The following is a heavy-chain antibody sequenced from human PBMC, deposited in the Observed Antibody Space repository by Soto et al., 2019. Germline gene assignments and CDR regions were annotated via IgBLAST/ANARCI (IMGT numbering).Heavy chain of an antibody. Sequence: QVQLVQSGAEVKKPGSSVKVSCKASGGTFSSYAISWVRQAPGQGLEWMGGIIPIFGTANYAQKFQGRVTITADKSTSTAYMELSSLRSEDTDVYYCARDAGLLWFGELLATYYYYGMDVWGQGTTVTVSS. D-gene: IGHD3-10*01. CDR3: ARDAGLLWFGELLATYYYYGMDV. V-gene: IGHV1-69*06. CDR1: GGTFSSYA. CDR2: IIPIFGTA. J-gene: IGHJ6*02.